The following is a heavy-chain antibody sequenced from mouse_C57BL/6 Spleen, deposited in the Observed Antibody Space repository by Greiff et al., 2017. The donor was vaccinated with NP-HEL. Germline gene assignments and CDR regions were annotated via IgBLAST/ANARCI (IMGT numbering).Heavy chain of an antibody. D-gene: IGHD1-1*01. CDR3: ARKYYYGSSYAMDY. CDR2: IWTGGGT. CDR1: GFSLTSYA. Sequence: VQRVESGPGLVAPSQSLSITCTVSGFSLTSYAISWVRQPPGKGLEWLGVIWTGGGTNYNSALKSRLSISKDNSKSQVFLKMNSLQTDDTARYYCARKYYYGSSYAMDYWGQGTSVTVSS. J-gene: IGHJ4*01. V-gene: IGHV2-9-1*01.